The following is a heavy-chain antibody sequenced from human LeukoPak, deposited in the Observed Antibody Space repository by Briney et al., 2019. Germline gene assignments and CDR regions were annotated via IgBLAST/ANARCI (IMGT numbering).Heavy chain of an antibody. Sequence: PSETLSLTCTVSGGSISSNYYWGWIRQPPGKGLEWIVSFFYSGSTYYNPPLKSRVTISVDTSKNHNSLTLNPVTAADTAVYYCAREGGRLVDYWGQGTLVTVSS. CDR1: GGSISSNYY. CDR3: AREGGRLVDY. V-gene: IGHV4-39*02. J-gene: IGHJ4*02. D-gene: IGHD2-21*01. CDR2: FFYSGST.